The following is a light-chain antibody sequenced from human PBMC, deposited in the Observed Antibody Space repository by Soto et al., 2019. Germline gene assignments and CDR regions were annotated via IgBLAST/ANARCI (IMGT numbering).Light chain of an antibody. V-gene: IGKV3-11*01. CDR3: QQYGSSGT. CDR2: DAS. Sequence: EILLTQSPATLSLSPGERATLSCRASQSITSYLAWYPQKPGQAPRLLIYDASDRATGIPARISGSGSRTDFTLTISRLAPEYSALYYYQQYGSSGTFGQGTKVDIK. J-gene: IGKJ1*01. CDR1: QSITSY.